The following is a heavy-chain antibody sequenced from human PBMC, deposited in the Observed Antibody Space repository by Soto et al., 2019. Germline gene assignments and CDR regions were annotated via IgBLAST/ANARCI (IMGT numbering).Heavy chain of an antibody. J-gene: IGHJ4*02. D-gene: IGHD6-19*01. CDR2: ISFDGTNK. CDR1: GFTFSSYA. V-gene: IGHV3-30-3*01. Sequence: LRLSCAASGFTFSSYAMHWVRQAPGKGLEWVSLISFDGTNKYYAVSVKGRFTISRDNSKNTLYLQMNSLRHEDTAVYYYARDDKAVAGITSGFEHWGQGTLVTVSS. CDR3: ARDDKAVAGITSGFEH.